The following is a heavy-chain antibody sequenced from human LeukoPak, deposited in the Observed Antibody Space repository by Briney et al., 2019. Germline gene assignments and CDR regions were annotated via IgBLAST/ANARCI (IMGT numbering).Heavy chain of an antibody. Sequence: GASVKVSGKASGGTFSSYAISWVRQAPGQGLEWMGGIIPIFGTATYAHKFQGRVTITADESTSTAYMELSSLRSEDTAVYYCARDKAALKRSYYYDSRGFDYWGQGTLVTVSS. V-gene: IGHV1-69*01. CDR3: ARDKAALKRSYYYDSRGFDY. D-gene: IGHD3-22*01. CDR2: IIPIFGTA. J-gene: IGHJ4*02. CDR1: GGTFSSYA.